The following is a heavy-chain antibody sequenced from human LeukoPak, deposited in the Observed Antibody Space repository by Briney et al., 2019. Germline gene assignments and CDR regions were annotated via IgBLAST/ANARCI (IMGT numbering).Heavy chain of an antibody. V-gene: IGHV3-23*01. J-gene: IGHJ4*02. Sequence: GGSLRLSCAASGFTFSSYAMSWVRQAPGKGLEWVSAISGRGGSTYYADSVRGRFTISRDNSKNTLYLQMNSLRAEDTAVYYCAKLSANLYYYGSGSTADYWGQGTLVTVSS. CDR3: AKLSANLYYYGSGSTADY. CDR1: GFTFSSYA. CDR2: ISGRGGST. D-gene: IGHD3-10*01.